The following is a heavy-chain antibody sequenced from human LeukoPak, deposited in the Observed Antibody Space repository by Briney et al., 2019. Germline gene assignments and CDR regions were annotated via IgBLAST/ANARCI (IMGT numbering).Heavy chain of an antibody. CDR2: ISWNSGNI. CDR1: GFTFDDHA. CDR3: AKDSYSGLRSAFDI. V-gene: IGHV3-9*01. Sequence: GRSLRLSCAASGFTFDDHAMHWVRQAPGKGLEWVSGISWNSGNIGYADSVKGRFTISRDNAKNSLYLQMNSLRAEDTALYYCAKDSYSGLRSAFDIWGQGTMVTVSS. D-gene: IGHD2-15*01. J-gene: IGHJ3*02.